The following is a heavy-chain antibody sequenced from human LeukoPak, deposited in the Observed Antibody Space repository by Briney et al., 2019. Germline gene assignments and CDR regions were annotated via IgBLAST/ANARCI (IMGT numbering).Heavy chain of an antibody. CDR2: MNPNSGNT. V-gene: IGHV1-8*01. J-gene: IGHJ4*02. CDR1: GYTFTSYD. CDR3: ARTIRGYSYDSYFDY. D-gene: IGHD5-18*01. Sequence: GASVKVSCKASGYTFTSYDINWVRQATGQGLEWMGWMNPNSGNTGYAQKFQGRVTMTRNTSISTAYMELSSLRSEDTAAYYCARTIRGYSYDSYFDYWGQGTLVTVSS.